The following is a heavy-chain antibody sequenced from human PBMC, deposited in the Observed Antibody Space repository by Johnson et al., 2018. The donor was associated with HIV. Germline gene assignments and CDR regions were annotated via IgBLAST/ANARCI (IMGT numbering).Heavy chain of an antibody. D-gene: IGHD2-2*01. CDR2: IKQDGSEK. V-gene: IGHV3-7*01. CDR1: GFTFSSYA. J-gene: IGHJ3*02. Sequence: VQLVESGGGLVKPGGSLRLSCAASGFTFSSYAMSWVRQAPGKGLEWVANIKQDGSEKYYVDSVKGRFTISRDNAKNSLYLPMNSLSAEDTAVYYCAGTSKREGIVVVPAAIWGQGTMVTVSS. CDR3: AGTSKREGIVVVPAAI.